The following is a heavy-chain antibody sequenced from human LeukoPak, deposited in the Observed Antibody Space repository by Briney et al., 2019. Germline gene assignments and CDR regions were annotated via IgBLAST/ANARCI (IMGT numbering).Heavy chain of an antibody. V-gene: IGHV4-61*02. J-gene: IGHJ4*02. CDR1: GGSINSGSYY. CDR3: AREGVEAAAIGY. CDR2: IYTSGSI. Sequence: SETLSLTCTVSGGSINSGSYYWSWIRQPAGKGLEWIGRIYTSGSINYNPSLKSRVTMSVDTSKNQFSLKLSSVTAADTAVYYCAREGVEAAAIGYWGQGTLVTVSS. D-gene: IGHD6-13*01.